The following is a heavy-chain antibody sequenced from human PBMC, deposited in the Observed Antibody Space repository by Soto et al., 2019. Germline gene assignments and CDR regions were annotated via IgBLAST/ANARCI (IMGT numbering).Heavy chain of an antibody. V-gene: IGHV3-11*01. Sequence: GALRLSCAASGFTFSDYYMSWIRQAPGKGLEWVSYISSSGSTIYYADSVKGRFTISRDNAKNSLYLQMNSLRAEDTAVYYCARDHIDVLRFLEWYPEEGYYYGMDVWGQGTTVTVSS. CDR1: GFTFSDYY. CDR3: ARDHIDVLRFLEWYPEEGYYYGMDV. CDR2: ISSSGSTI. J-gene: IGHJ6*02. D-gene: IGHD3-3*01.